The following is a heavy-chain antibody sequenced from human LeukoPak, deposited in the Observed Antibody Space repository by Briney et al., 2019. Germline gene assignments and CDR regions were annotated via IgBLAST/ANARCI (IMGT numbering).Heavy chain of an antibody. Sequence: SETLSLTCAVYGGSFSGYYWSWIRQPQGKGLEWIGEINHSGSTNYNPSLKSRVTISVDTSKNQFSLKLSSVTAADTAVYYCARAWVGAAAGTFGYWGQGTLVTVSS. CDR2: INHSGST. V-gene: IGHV4-34*01. CDR3: ARAWVGAAAGTFGY. D-gene: IGHD6-13*01. J-gene: IGHJ4*02. CDR1: GGSFSGYY.